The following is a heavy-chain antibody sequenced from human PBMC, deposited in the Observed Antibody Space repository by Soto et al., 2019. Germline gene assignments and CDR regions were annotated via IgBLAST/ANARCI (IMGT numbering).Heavy chain of an antibody. D-gene: IGHD2-21*01. CDR3: AKDVVVVIPEDYYFDY. CDR2: ISGSGGST. CDR1: GGTFGSYA. V-gene: IGHV3-23*01. Sequence: GGSLRLSWAASGGTFGSYAMSWVRQAPGKGLEWVSAISGSGGSTYYADSVKGRFTISRDNSKNTLYLQMNSLRAEDTAVYYCAKDVVVVIPEDYYFDYWGQGTLVTVSS. J-gene: IGHJ4*02.